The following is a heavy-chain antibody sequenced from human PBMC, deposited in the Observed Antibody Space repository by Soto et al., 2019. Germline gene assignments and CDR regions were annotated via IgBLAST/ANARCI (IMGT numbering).Heavy chain of an antibody. CDR1: GFTVSSIY. D-gene: IGHD4-17*01. Sequence: EVQLVESGGGLVQPGESLSLSCAASGFTVSSIYMSWVRQAPGKGLELVSVIYSDGSTYYADSVKGRFTISRHISKNTLYLQMNSLRAEDTAVYYCARGLLDYGPIYFQHWGQGTLVTVSS. V-gene: IGHV3-53*04. CDR2: IYSDGST. J-gene: IGHJ1*01. CDR3: ARGLLDYGPIYFQH.